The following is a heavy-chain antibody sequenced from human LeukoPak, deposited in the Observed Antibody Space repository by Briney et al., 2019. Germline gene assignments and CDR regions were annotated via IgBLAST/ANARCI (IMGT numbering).Heavy chain of an antibody. CDR2: MHHSGRT. D-gene: IGHD3-3*01. CDR3: ARVCGAPAFYYHGIDV. J-gene: IGHJ6*02. Sequence: PSETLSLTCNVSGASITSESYFWSWMRQHPGKGLVWIGYMHHSGRTYYNASLKSRVTISVDTSKSQFSLKVNSVAAADTAVYYCARVCGAPAFYYHGIDVWGQGTTVTVSS. V-gene: IGHV4-31*03. CDR1: GASITSESYF.